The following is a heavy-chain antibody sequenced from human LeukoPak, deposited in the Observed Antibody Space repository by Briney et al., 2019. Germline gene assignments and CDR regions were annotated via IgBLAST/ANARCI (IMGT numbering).Heavy chain of an antibody. CDR2: IWYDGSNK. CDR3: ARDHLASGSFDY. D-gene: IGHD3-10*01. J-gene: IGHJ4*02. V-gene: IGHV3-33*01. Sequence: GGSLRLSCAASGFTFSSYGMHWVRQASGKGLEWVAVIWYDGSNKYYADSVKGRFTISRDNSKNTLYLQMNSLRAEDTAVYYCARDHLASGSFDYWGQGTLVTVSS. CDR1: GFTFSSYG.